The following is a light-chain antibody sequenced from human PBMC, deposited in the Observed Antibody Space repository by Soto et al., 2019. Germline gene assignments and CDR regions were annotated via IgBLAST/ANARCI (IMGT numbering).Light chain of an antibody. V-gene: IGLV2-14*01. CDR3: SSYTSSTTPHYV. CDR1: SSDVGGYNY. J-gene: IGLJ1*01. CDR2: DVS. Sequence: QSALTQPASVSGSPGQAITISCTGTSSDVGGYNYVSWYQQHPGKAPKLMISDVSNRPSGVSHRFSGSKSGNTPSLTISGLHADDEADYYCSSYTSSTTPHYVFGPGTKLTVL.